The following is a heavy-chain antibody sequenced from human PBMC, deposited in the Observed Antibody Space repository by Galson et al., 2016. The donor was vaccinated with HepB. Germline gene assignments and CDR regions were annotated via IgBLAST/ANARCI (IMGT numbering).Heavy chain of an antibody. CDR2: TYYRSKWWN. D-gene: IGHD7-27*01. V-gene: IGHV6-1*01. CDR1: GDSVTNNGAA. CDR3: ARAETNWDGTGDHWFDP. Sequence: CAISGDSVTNNGAAWTWIRQSPSRGLEWLGRTYYRSKWWNTYAVSVKSRITINPDTSKNQFSLQLNSVTPEDTAVYYCARAETNWDGTGDHWFDPWGQGTLVPVSA. J-gene: IGHJ5*02.